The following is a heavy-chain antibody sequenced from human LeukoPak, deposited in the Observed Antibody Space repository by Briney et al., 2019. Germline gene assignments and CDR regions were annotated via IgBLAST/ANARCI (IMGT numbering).Heavy chain of an antibody. CDR3: ARANTRIAARPGNY. CDR1: GFTFSNYA. D-gene: IGHD6-6*01. CDR2: ISGSASST. J-gene: IGHJ4*02. V-gene: IGHV3-23*01. Sequence: GGSLRLSCAASGFTFSNYAMSWVRQAPGKGLEWVSAISGSASSTYHADSVKGRFTISRDNSKNTLYLQMNSLRAEDTAVYYCARANTRIAARPGNYWGQGTLVTVSS.